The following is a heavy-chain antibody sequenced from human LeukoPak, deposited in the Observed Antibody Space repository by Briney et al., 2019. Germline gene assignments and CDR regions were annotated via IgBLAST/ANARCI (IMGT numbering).Heavy chain of an antibody. CDR1: GFTFSSYS. D-gene: IGHD2-15*01. Sequence: PGGSLRLSRAASGFTFSSYSINWVRQAPGKGLEWVSYISNSGSTIYYADSVKGRFTISRDNAKNSLYLQMNSLRAEDTAVYYCAKPGYCSGGSCYYNWFDPWGQGTLVTVSS. J-gene: IGHJ5*02. CDR2: ISNSGSTI. CDR3: AKPGYCSGGSCYYNWFDP. V-gene: IGHV3-48*01.